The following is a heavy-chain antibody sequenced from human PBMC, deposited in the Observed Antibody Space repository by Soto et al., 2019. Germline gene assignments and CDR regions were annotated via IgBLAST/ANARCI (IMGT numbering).Heavy chain of an antibody. D-gene: IGHD2-15*01. V-gene: IGHV4-34*01. CDR3: ARVVAAKYNWFDP. CDR2: INHSGST. CDR1: GGSFSGYY. Sequence: SETLSLTCAVYGGSFSGYYWSWIRQPPGKGLEWIGEINHSGSTNYNPSLKSRVTISVDTSKNQFSLKLSSVTAADTAVYYCARVVAAKYNWFDPWGQGTLVTVSS. J-gene: IGHJ5*02.